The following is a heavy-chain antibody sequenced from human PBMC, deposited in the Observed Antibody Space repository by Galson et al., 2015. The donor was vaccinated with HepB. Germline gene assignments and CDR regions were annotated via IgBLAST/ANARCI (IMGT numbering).Heavy chain of an antibody. J-gene: IGHJ3*02. CDR3: ARGEPDIVVVPAANAFDI. Sequence: SLRLSCAASGFTFSSYGMHWVRQAPGKGLEWVAFIRYDGSNKYYADSVKGRFTISRDNSKNTLYLQMNSLRAEDTAVYYCARGEPDIVVVPAANAFDIWGQGTMVTVSS. V-gene: IGHV3-30*02. CDR1: GFTFSSYG. CDR2: IRYDGSNK. D-gene: IGHD2-2*01.